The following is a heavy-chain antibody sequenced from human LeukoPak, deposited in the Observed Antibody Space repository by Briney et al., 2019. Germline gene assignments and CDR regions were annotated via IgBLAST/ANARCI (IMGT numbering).Heavy chain of an antibody. CDR3: ARHSEMATIDY. J-gene: IGHJ4*02. CDR2: IYPGDSDT. CDR1: GFTVSSNE. D-gene: IGHD5-24*01. V-gene: IGHV5-51*01. Sequence: GGSLRLSCAASGFTVSSNEMSWVRQMPGKGLEWMGIIYPGDSDTRYSPSFQGQVTISADKSISTAYLQWSSLKASDTAMYYCARHSEMATIDYWGQGTLVTVSS.